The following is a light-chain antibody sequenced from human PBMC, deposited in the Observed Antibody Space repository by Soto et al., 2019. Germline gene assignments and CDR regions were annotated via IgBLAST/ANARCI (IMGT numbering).Light chain of an antibody. CDR2: DES. CDR3: QQRSNCPRT. CDR1: QSVSSY. Sequence: IVLTQSPATLSLSPGERATLSCRASQSVSSYLAWYQQQPGQAPRLLIDDESNRATGIPARFSGSRSGTDCTLTISSLEHEYFAVYYCQQRSNCPRTFGQGTKVEIK. J-gene: IGKJ1*01. V-gene: IGKV3-11*01.